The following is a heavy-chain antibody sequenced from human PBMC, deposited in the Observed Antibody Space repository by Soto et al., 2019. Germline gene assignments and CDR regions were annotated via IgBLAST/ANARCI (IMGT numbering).Heavy chain of an antibody. J-gene: IGHJ6*02. CDR3: GRGVVPAAGAAPHYFHYGVDV. V-gene: IGHV1-69*06. D-gene: IGHD2-2*01. CDR1: GDTFKKFA. Sequence: QVQLGQSGPEVKKPGSSVKVSCKTSGDTFKKFAISWVRQAPGQGPEWMGGIIPMFGTTKYTQKFQGRVTFTADKSTGTAYMELTSLMSEDTATYFCGRGVVPAAGAAPHYFHYGVDVWGQGTTVTVSS. CDR2: IIPMFGTT.